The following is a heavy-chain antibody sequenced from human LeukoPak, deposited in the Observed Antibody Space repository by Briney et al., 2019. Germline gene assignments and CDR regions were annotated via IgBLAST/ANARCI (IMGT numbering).Heavy chain of an antibody. CDR3: AGDYYRSGSYAVDF. D-gene: IGHD3-10*01. V-gene: IGHV3-48*01. CDR1: GFTFDKYS. CDR2: ISSASITI. J-gene: IGHJ4*02. Sequence: GGSLRLSCAASGFTFDKYSMNWVRQAPGKGLEWVSHISSASITIYYADSVKGRFTISRDNAKSSLYLHMTSLRAEDTALYYCAGDYYRSGSYAVDFWGQGTLVTVSS.